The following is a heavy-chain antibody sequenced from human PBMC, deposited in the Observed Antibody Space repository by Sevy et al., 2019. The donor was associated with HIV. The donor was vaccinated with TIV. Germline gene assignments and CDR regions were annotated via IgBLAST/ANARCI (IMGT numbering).Heavy chain of an antibody. CDR2: IWYDGSKK. V-gene: IGHV3-33*03. Sequence: GGSLRLSCTTSGFSFSTYGMHWVRQAPGKGLEWVAGIWYDGSKKQYADSVKGRFTISRDNSKNTMYLQMNSLRVEDTALVYCAKERDENSSGWSVPFDKWGQGTLVTVSS. CDR1: GFSFSTYG. CDR3: AKERDENSSGWSVPFDK. D-gene: IGHD6-19*01. J-gene: IGHJ4*02.